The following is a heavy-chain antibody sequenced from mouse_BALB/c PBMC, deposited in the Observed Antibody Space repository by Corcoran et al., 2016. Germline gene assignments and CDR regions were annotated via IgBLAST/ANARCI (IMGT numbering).Heavy chain of an antibody. J-gene: IGHJ4*01. CDR1: GYSFTDYI. CDR2: INPYYGST. V-gene: IGHV1-39*01. CDR3: ARDGKNAMDY. Sequence: EIQLQQTGPELVKPGASVKISCKASGYSFTDYIMLWVKQSHGKSLEWIGNINPYYGSTSYNLKFKGKATLTVDKSSSTAYMQLNSLTSEDSAVYYCARDGKNAMDYWGQGTSVTVSS. D-gene: IGHD1-1*01.